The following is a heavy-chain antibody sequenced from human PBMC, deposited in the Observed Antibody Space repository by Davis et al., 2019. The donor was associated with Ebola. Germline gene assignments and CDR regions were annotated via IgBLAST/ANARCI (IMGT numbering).Heavy chain of an antibody. V-gene: IGHV4-34*01. CDR2: INHSGST. Sequence: GSLRLSCAVHGGSFSGYYWSWIRQPPGKGLEWIGEINHSGSTNYNPSLKSRVTISVDTSKNQFSLKLSSVTAADTAVYYCARFGRYCSSTSCYSYGMDVWGQGTTVTVSS. J-gene: IGHJ6*02. CDR1: GGSFSGYY. CDR3: ARFGRYCSSTSCYSYGMDV. D-gene: IGHD2-2*01.